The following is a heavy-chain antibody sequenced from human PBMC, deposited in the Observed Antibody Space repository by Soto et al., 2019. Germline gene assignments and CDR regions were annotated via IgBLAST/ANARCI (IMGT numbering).Heavy chain of an antibody. CDR3: ARDKLGFGEPPPYYGMDV. Sequence: SVKVSCKASGGTFSSYAISWVRQAPGQGLEWMGGIIPIFGTANYAQKFQGRVTITADESTSTAYLELSSLRSEDTAVYYFARDKLGFGEPPPYYGMDVWGQGTTVTVLL. CDR1: GGTFSSYA. V-gene: IGHV1-69*13. CDR2: IIPIFGTA. D-gene: IGHD3-10*01. J-gene: IGHJ6*02.